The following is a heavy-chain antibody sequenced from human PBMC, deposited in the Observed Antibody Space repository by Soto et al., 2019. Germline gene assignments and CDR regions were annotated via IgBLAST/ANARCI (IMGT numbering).Heavy chain of an antibody. D-gene: IGHD2-21*02. CDR2: IIPIFGTA. Sequence: SVKVSCKASGGTFSSYAISWVLQAPGQGLEWMGGIIPIFGTANYAQKFQGRVTITADESTSTAYMELSSLRSEDTAVYYCARAPYCGGDCYSSYYYGMDVWGQGTTVTVS. V-gene: IGHV1-69*13. CDR1: GGTFSSYA. J-gene: IGHJ6*02. CDR3: ARAPYCGGDCYSSYYYGMDV.